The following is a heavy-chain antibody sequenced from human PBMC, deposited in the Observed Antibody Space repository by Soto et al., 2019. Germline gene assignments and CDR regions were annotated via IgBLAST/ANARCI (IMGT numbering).Heavy chain of an antibody. J-gene: IGHJ6*03. CDR3: AGLRGYYWYMDV. Sequence: QVQLQQWGAGLLKPSETLSLTCGVSGGSFSDSYWTWIRQPPGKGLEWIGEINHSGNTKYNPSLKSRVTVSADTSKNEFSPRLSSLTAADTAVYYCAGLRGYYWYMDVWGKGTTVIVSS. V-gene: IGHV4-34*01. CDR1: GGSFSDSY. CDR2: INHSGNT.